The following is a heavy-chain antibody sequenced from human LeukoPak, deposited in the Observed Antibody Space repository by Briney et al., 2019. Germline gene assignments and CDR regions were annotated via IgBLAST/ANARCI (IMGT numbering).Heavy chain of an antibody. Sequence: SETLSLTCTVSGGSISSYYWSWIRQPAGKGLEWIGRIYTSGSTNYNPSLKSRVTMSVDTSKNQFSLKLSSVTAADTAVYYCARRQIAARRRGLDYWGQGTLVTVSS. CDR3: ARRQIAARRRGLDY. V-gene: IGHV4-4*07. J-gene: IGHJ4*02. CDR1: GGSISSYY. D-gene: IGHD6-6*01. CDR2: IYTSGST.